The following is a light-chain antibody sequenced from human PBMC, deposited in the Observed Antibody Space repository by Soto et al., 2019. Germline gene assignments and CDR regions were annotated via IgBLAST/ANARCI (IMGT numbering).Light chain of an antibody. J-gene: IGLJ2*01. V-gene: IGLV2-8*01. CDR3: SSYAGNNVGMI. Sequence: QSALTQPPSASGSPGQSVTISCTGTSSDVGGYKFVSWYQQHPGKAPKLVIFEVTRRPLGVPHRFSGSKSGNTASLTVSGLQAEDEADYYCSSYAGNNVGMIFGGGTKLTVL. CDR2: EVT. CDR1: SSDVGGYKF.